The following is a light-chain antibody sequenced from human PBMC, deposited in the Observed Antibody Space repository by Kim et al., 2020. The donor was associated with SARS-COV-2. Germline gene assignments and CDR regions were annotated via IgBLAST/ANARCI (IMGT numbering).Light chain of an antibody. CDR1: QSLLHSNGYNY. J-gene: IGKJ2*01. V-gene: IGKV2-28*01. CDR3: MQALQTPNT. CDR2: LGS. Sequence: DIVMTQSPLSLPVTPGEPASISCRSSQSLLHSNGYNYLDWYLQKPGQSPQLLIYLGSNRASGVPDRFSGSGSGTDFTLKISRVEAEDVGVYYCMQALQTPNTCGQGTKLEI.